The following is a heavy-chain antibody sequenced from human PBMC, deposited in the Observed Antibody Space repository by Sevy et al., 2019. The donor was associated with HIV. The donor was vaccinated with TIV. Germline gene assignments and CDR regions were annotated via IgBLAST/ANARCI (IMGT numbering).Heavy chain of an antibody. V-gene: IGHV3-53*01. CDR3: ASHSSGWYYFDY. Sequence: GGSLTLSCAASGFTVSSNYMSWVRHAPGKGLEWVSVIYSGGSTYYADSVKGRFTISRDNSKNTLYLQMNSLRAEDTAVYYCASHSSGWYYFDYWGQGTLVTVSS. J-gene: IGHJ4*02. D-gene: IGHD6-19*01. CDR1: GFTVSSNY. CDR2: IYSGGST.